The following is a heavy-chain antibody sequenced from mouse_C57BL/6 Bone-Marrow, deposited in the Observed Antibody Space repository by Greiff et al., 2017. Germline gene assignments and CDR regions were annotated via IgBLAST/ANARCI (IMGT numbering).Heavy chain of an antibody. CDR1: GYSITSGYY. CDR2: ISYDGSN. V-gene: IGHV3-6*01. Sequence: ESGPGLVKPSQSLSLTCSVTGYSITSGYYWNWIRQFPGNKLEWMGYISYDGSNNYNPSLKNRISITRDTSKNQFFLKLNSVTTEDTATYYCARGVYGSSLWYFDVWGTGTTVTVSS. D-gene: IGHD1-1*01. CDR3: ARGVYGSSLWYFDV. J-gene: IGHJ1*03.